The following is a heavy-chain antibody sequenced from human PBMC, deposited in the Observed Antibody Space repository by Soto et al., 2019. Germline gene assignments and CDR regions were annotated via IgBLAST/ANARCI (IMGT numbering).Heavy chain of an antibody. CDR2: IYYSGST. V-gene: IGHV4-31*03. CDR3: ARLYSYGFGNFDY. CDR1: GGSISSGGYY. J-gene: IGHJ4*02. D-gene: IGHD5-18*01. Sequence: PSETLSLTCTVSGGSISSGGYYWSWIRQHPGKGLEWIGYIYYSGSTYYNPSLKSRVTISVDTSKNQFSLKLSSVTAADTAVYYCARLYSYGFGNFDYWGQGTLVTVSS.